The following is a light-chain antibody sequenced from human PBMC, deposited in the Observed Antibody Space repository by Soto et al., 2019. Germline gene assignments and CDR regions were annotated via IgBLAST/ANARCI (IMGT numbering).Light chain of an antibody. CDR3: QSYDSSLSGKV. CDR2: EAT. J-gene: IGLJ2*01. V-gene: IGLV2-14*02. Sequence: QSVLTQPASVSGSPGQSITISCTGTRSDVGGYNFVSWYQHHPGKAPKLLIYEATKRPSGISNRFSASKSANTASLTVSGLQTEDEADYYCQSYDSSLSGKVFGGGTKLTVL. CDR1: RSDVGGYNF.